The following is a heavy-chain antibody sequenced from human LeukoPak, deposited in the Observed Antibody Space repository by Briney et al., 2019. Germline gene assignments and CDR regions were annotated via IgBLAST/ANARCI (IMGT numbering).Heavy chain of an antibody. CDR2: MNPNSGNT. CDR3: ARTHSGYDSDAFDI. Sequence: ASVKVSCKASGYTFTSYGISWVRQAPGQGLEWMGWMNPNSGNTGYAQKFQGRVTMTRNTSTSTAYMELSSLRSEDTAVYYCARTHSGYDSDAFDIWGQGTMVTVSS. CDR1: GYTFTSYG. D-gene: IGHD5-12*01. J-gene: IGHJ3*02. V-gene: IGHV1-8*02.